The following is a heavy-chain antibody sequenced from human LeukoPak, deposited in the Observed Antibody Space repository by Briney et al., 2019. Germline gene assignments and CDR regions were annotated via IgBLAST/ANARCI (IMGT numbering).Heavy chain of an antibody. CDR2: INHSGST. V-gene: IGHV4-34*01. CDR3: ASLYCSSTSCDFDY. CDR1: GGSFSGYY. D-gene: IGHD2-2*01. Sequence: SETLSLTCAVYGGSFSGYYWSWIRQPPGKGLEWIGEINHSGSTNYNPSLKSRVTISVDTSKNQFSLKLSSVTAADTAVYYCASLYCSSTSCDFDYWGQGTLVTVSS. J-gene: IGHJ4*02.